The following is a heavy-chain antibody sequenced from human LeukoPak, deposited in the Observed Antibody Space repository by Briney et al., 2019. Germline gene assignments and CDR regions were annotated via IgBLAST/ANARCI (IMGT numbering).Heavy chain of an antibody. CDR2: IYYSGST. J-gene: IGHJ4*02. V-gene: IGHV4-39*01. Sequence: SETLSLTCTVSGGSISSSSYYWGWIRQPPGKGPEWIGSIYYSGSTYYNPSLKSRVTISVDTSKNQFSLKLSSVTAADTAVYYCARRRSSSSTEKCFDYWGQGALVTVSS. CDR1: GGSISSSSYY. CDR3: ARRRSSSSTEKCFDY. D-gene: IGHD6-13*01.